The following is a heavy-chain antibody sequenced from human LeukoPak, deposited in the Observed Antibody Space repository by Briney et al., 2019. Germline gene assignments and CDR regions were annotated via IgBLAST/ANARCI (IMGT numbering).Heavy chain of an antibody. D-gene: IGHD6-13*01. Sequence: GGSLRLSCAASGFTFSDYYMSWIRQAPGKGLEWVSYISSSSYTNYADSVKGRFTISRDNAKNSLYLQMNSLRAEDTAVYYCARVQLDFYYYGMDVWGQGTTVTVSS. J-gene: IGHJ6*02. V-gene: IGHV3-11*06. CDR1: GFTFSDYY. CDR3: ARVQLDFYYYGMDV. CDR2: ISSSSYT.